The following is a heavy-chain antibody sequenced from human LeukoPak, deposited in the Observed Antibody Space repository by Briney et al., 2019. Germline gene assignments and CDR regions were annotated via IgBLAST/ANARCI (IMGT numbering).Heavy chain of an antibody. J-gene: IGHJ6*03. D-gene: IGHD4-23*01. Sequence: SETLSLTCTVSGGSIRSYHGSWLPQPAGKGLEWVGRIYTSGNNNYNPSLKSRVTMSVDTAKSLVSLKLSSVTGADTAMYYCAREVADYGGYYYYHYMDVWGKGTTVTISS. CDR2: IYTSGNN. V-gene: IGHV4-4*07. CDR3: AREVADYGGYYYYHYMDV. CDR1: GGSIRSYH.